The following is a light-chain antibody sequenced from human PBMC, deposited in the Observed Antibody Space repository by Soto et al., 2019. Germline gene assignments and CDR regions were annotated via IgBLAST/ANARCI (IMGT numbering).Light chain of an antibody. CDR3: QQYSNLIT. CDR2: DVS. V-gene: IGKV1-33*01. CDR1: QDISDN. Sequence: DVQMTQSPSSLSTSVGDRFTITCQASQDISDNLNWYQQKQGKAPKVLISDVSNLETGVPSRLSGSGSGTYFSFTISSLQPEDFATYYCQQYSNLITFGQGTRLEIK. J-gene: IGKJ5*01.